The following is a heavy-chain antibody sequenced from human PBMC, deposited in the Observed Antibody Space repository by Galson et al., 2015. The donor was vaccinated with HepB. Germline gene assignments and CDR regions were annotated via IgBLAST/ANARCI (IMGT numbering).Heavy chain of an antibody. CDR3: ARDLEATFDY. CDR1: GFTFSSDW. V-gene: IGHV3-74*01. J-gene: IGHJ4*02. CDR2: INSDGSST. Sequence: SLRLSCAASGFTFSSDWMHWVRHAPGKGLVWVSRINSDGSSTTYADSVQGRFSISRDNAKNTLYLQMNSLRAEDTAVYYCARDLEATFDYWGQGTLVTVSS.